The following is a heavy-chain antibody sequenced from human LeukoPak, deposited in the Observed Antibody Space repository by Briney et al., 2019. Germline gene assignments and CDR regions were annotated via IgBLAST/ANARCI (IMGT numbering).Heavy chain of an antibody. Sequence: PSETLSLTCTVSGGSISSSSYYWGWIRQPPGKGLEWIGTIYYSGSTYYNPSLKSRVTISVDTSKNQFSLKLSSVTAADTAVYYCAGYSGSPTANAFDIWGQGTMVTASS. D-gene: IGHD1-26*01. CDR1: GGSISSSSYY. CDR2: IYYSGST. CDR3: AGYSGSPTANAFDI. V-gene: IGHV4-39*07. J-gene: IGHJ3*02.